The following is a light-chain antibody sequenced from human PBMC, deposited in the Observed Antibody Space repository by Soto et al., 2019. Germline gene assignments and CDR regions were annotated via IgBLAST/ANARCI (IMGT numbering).Light chain of an antibody. CDR1: QDIRKY. Sequence: DIQMTQSPSSLSASVGDRVTITCRASQDIRKYLVWFQQRPGKAPKPLIYDASSLQSGVPSKFSGSGSGTDYTLTISSLEPEDFATYYCQQYRSYPITFGQGTRLEIK. CDR2: DAS. J-gene: IGKJ5*01. CDR3: QQYRSYPIT. V-gene: IGKV1-16*02.